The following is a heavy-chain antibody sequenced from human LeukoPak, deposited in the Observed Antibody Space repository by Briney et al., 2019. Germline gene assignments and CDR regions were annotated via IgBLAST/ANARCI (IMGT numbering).Heavy chain of an antibody. CDR3: ARCHTIFGVVIRGGAFDV. D-gene: IGHD3-3*01. CDR2: IYTSGST. CDR1: GGSISSYY. Sequence: SETLSLTCTVSGGSISSYYWSWTRQPAGKGLEWIGRIYTSGSTNYNPSLKSRVTMSVDTSKNQFSLKLSSVTAADTAVYYCARCHTIFGVVIRGGAFDVWGQGTMVTVSS. J-gene: IGHJ3*01. V-gene: IGHV4-4*07.